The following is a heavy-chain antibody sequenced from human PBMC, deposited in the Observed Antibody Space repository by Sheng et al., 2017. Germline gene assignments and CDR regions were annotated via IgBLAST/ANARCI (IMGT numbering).Heavy chain of an antibody. Sequence: QVQLQESGPGLVKPSETLSLTYTVSGGSINSYYWSWIRQPPGKGLEWIGYIYYSGSTNYNPSLKSRVTISIDTSKNQFSLKLSSVTAADTAVYYCARARTGVHAFDIWGQGTMVTVSS. CDR1: GGSINSYY. D-gene: IGHD7-27*01. J-gene: IGHJ3*02. CDR2: IYYSGST. CDR3: ARARTGVHAFDI. V-gene: IGHV4-59*01.